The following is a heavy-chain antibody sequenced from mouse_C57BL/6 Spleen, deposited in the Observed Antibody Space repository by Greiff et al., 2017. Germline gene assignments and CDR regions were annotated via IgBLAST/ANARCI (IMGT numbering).Heavy chain of an antibody. CDR1: GYTFTSYT. V-gene: IGHV1-4*01. Sequence: VQLQQSGAELARPGASVKMSCKASGYTFTSYTMPWVKQRPGQGLEWIGYINPGSGYTKYNQKFKDKATLAADKSSSTAYMHLSSSAAEDSAVYYSARWRWSYWGQGTTLTVSS. CDR3: ARWRWSY. J-gene: IGHJ2*01. CDR2: INPGSGYT. D-gene: IGHD2-3*01.